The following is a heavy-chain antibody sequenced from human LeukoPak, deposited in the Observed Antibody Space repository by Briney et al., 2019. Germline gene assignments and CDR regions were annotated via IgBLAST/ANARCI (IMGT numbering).Heavy chain of an antibody. J-gene: IGHJ4*02. Sequence: SETLSLTCAVYGGSFSGYYWSWIRQPPGKGLEWIGEINHSGSTNYNPSLKSRVTISVDASKNQFSMKLSSVTAADTAVYYCARAPARGGDFDYWGQGTLVTVSS. CDR1: GGSFSGYY. V-gene: IGHV4-34*01. CDR2: INHSGST. D-gene: IGHD2-21*01. CDR3: ARAPARGGDFDY.